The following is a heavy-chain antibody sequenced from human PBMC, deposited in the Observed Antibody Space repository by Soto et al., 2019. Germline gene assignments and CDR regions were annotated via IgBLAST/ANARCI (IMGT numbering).Heavy chain of an antibody. CDR3: ARDRATSSSWLSYYYYGMDV. J-gene: IGHJ6*02. D-gene: IGHD6-13*01. CDR2: IYYSGST. Sequence: KPSETLSLTCTVSGGSISSYYWSWIRQPPGKGLEWIGYIYYSGSTNYNPSLKSRVTISVDTSKNQFSLKLSSVTAADTAVYYCARDRATSSSWLSYYYYGMDVWGQGTTVTVSS. CDR1: GGSISSYY. V-gene: IGHV4-59*01.